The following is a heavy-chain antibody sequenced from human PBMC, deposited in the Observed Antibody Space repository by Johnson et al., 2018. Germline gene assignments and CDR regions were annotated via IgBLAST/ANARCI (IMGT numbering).Heavy chain of an antibody. Sequence: QVQLVQSGGALVQPGRSLRLSCAASGFIFSSYAMHWVRQAPGKGLEWVAIIAYDGSFKYYADSVKGRFSISRDNSKNTLYLQMNSLRVEDTAVYYCARDRGLYFGSGRYYYAMEVWGQGTTVTVSS. V-gene: IGHV3-30*03. CDR1: GFIFSSYA. J-gene: IGHJ6*02. CDR2: IAYDGSFK. CDR3: ARDRGLYFGSGRYYYAMEV. D-gene: IGHD3-10*01.